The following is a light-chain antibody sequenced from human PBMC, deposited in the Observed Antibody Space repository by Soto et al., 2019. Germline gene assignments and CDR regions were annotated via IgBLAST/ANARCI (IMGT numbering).Light chain of an antibody. CDR2: DAS. J-gene: IGKJ4*01. CDR3: RPSYTTPPLP. V-gene: IGKV1-39*01. Sequence: DIHMSPSPSHLSASVGDRVNITCRASQNIDDYLAWYQQKPGEAPKLLIYDASSLQSGVPSRFSGSGSGTDFTLTISSLQQAEYATYYCRPSYTTPPLPFGEGTKVDI. CDR1: QNIDDY.